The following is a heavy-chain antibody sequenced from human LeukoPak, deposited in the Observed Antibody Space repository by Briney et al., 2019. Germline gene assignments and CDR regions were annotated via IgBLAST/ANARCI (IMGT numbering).Heavy chain of an antibody. Sequence: SETLSLTCTVSGGSISSGSYYWSWIRQPAGKGLEWIGRIYTSGSTNYNPSLKSRVTISVDTSKNQFSLKLSSVTAADTAVYYCARGPAAGGDNWGQGTLVTVSS. D-gene: IGHD2-15*01. J-gene: IGHJ4*02. V-gene: IGHV4-61*02. CDR2: IYTSGST. CDR1: GGSISSGSYY. CDR3: ARGPAAGGDN.